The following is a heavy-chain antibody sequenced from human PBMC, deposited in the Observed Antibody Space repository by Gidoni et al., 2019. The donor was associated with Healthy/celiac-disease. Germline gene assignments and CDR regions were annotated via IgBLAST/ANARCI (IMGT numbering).Heavy chain of an antibody. V-gene: IGHV4-4*07. CDR3: ARESGVAAAGNYYYYGMDV. CDR1: GGSISSYY. Sequence: QVQLQESGPGRVKPSETLSLTCTVSGGSISSYYWSWIRQPAGKGLEWIGRIYTSGSTNYNPSLKSRVTMSVDTSKNQFSLKLRSVTAADTAVYYCARESGVAAAGNYYYYGMDVWGQGTTVTVSS. D-gene: IGHD6-13*01. J-gene: IGHJ6*02. CDR2: IYTSGST.